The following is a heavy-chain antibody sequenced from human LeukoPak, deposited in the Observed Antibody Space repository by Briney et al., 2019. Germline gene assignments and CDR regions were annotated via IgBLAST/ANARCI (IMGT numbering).Heavy chain of an antibody. Sequence: PSETLSLTCTVSGGSISSYYWSWIRQPPGKGLEWIGYIYYSGSTNYNPSLTSRVTISVDTSKNQFSLKLSSVTAADTAVYYCARVSSSSPDAFDIWGQGTMVTVSS. CDR1: GGSISSYY. V-gene: IGHV4-59*01. CDR2: IYYSGST. CDR3: ARVSSSSPDAFDI. J-gene: IGHJ3*02. D-gene: IGHD6-6*01.